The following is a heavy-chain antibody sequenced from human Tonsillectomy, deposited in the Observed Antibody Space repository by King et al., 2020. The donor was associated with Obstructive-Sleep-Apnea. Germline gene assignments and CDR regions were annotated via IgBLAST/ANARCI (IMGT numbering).Heavy chain of an antibody. J-gene: IGHJ4*02. CDR1: GFTLSSYI. CDR3: ARDNSGFDY. V-gene: IGHV3-21*01. CDR2: IGRSRYDV. D-gene: IGHD1-26*01. Sequence: VQLVESGGGLVKPGGSLRLSCAASGFTLSSYIMNWVRQAPGKGLEWVSLIGRSRYDVYYADSVKGRFSISRDNAKNSLHLQMNSLRAEDTAVYYCARDNSGFDYWGQGTLVTVSS.